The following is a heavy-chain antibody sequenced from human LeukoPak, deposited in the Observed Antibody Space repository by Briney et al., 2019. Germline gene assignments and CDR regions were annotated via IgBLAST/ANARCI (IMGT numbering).Heavy chain of an antibody. Sequence: GGSLRLSCAAPGFTFSSYGMSWVRQAPGKGLEWVSAISGSGGSTYYADSVKGRFTISRDNSKNTLYLQMNSLRAEDTAVYYCAKEGCSSTSCLHYYYYYMDVWGKGTTVTISS. CDR1: GFTFSSYG. J-gene: IGHJ6*03. CDR2: ISGSGGST. D-gene: IGHD2-2*01. CDR3: AKEGCSSTSCLHYYYYYMDV. V-gene: IGHV3-23*01.